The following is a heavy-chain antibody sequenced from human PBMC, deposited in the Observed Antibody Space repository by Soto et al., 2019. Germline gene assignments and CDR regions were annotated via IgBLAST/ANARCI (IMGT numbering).Heavy chain of an antibody. CDR2: VAWNSGHI. CDR3: AKDRYGSLEGGMDV. D-gene: IGHD1-26*01. V-gene: IGHV3-9*01. J-gene: IGHJ6*02. Sequence: EVQLVESGGGLVQPGRSLRLSCAASGFIFDDFGMHWVRQAPGKGLAWVSGVAWNSGHIDYADSVKGRFTITRDNAKNSLYLQMNGLRGEDTALYYCAKDRYGSLEGGMDVWGQGTTVTVSS. CDR1: GFIFDDFG.